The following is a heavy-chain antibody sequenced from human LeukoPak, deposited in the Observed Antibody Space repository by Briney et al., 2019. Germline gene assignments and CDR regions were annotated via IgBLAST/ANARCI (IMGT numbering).Heavy chain of an antibody. CDR2: IHYSGSS. V-gene: IGHV4-59*01. Sequence: PSETLSLTCAVSGGSISTYYWSWIRQPPGKGLEWIGYIHYSGSSNYNPSPKSRVTISLDTSKNQFSLKLSSVTAADTAVYYCARGAAATYWGQGTLVTVSS. D-gene: IGHD6-13*01. J-gene: IGHJ4*02. CDR1: GGSISTYY. CDR3: ARGAAATY.